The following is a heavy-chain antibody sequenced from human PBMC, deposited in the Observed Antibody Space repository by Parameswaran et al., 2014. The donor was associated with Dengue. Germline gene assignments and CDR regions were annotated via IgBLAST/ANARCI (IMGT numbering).Heavy chain of an antibody. CDR3: ARHRLRLGYYYYYYMDV. D-gene: IGHD3-16*01. V-gene: IGHV4-39*01. J-gene: IGHJ6*03. Sequence: WIRQPPGRGWSGLGVSIIVGAPTTTRPSKSRVTISVDTSKNQFSLKLSSVTAADTAVYYCARHRLRLGYYYYYYMDVWGKGTTVTVSS. CDR2: SIIVGAP.